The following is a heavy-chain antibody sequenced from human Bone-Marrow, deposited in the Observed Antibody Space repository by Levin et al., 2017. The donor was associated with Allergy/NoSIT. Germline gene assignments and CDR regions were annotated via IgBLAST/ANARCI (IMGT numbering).Heavy chain of an antibody. CDR2: ISAYNGNA. D-gene: IGHD5-12*01. Sequence: GGSLRLSCKASGYTLTNFGVNWVRQAPGQGLEWLGWISAYNGNANYIQSLQGRVTMTTEKSTNTAYMELRSLRSDDTAVYYCARGQGFSGYNFDHYYMDVWGKGTTVTVSS. CDR1: GYTLTNFG. CDR3: ARGQGFSGYNFDHYYMDV. V-gene: IGHV1-18*01. J-gene: IGHJ6*03.